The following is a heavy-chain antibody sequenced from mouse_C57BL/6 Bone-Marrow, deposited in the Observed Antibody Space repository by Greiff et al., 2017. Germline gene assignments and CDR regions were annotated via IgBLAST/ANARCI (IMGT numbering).Heavy chain of an antibody. J-gene: IGHJ2*01. Sequence: VQLQQSGAELVKPGASVKLSCKASGYTFTSYWMHWVKQRPGRGLEWIGRIDPNSGGTKYNEKFKGKATLTVDKPSSTAYMKLSSLTSEDSAVYYCARGGITTVVATDYWGQGTTLTVSS. V-gene: IGHV1-72*01. CDR1: GYTFTSYW. CDR2: IDPNSGGT. D-gene: IGHD1-1*01. CDR3: ARGGITTVVATDY.